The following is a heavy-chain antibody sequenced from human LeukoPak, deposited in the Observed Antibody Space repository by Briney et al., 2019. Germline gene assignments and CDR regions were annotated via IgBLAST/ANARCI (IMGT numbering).Heavy chain of an antibody. Sequence: GGSLRLSCAASGFIFSSYGMHWVRQAPGRGLEWVAFMRSDGSDKYYADSVKGRFTISRDNSKNTLYLQMNSLRAEDTAVYYCAKHDSSSYYWGQGTLVTVSS. D-gene: IGHD3-22*01. CDR3: AKHDSSSYY. CDR1: GFIFSSYG. CDR2: MRSDGSDK. J-gene: IGHJ4*02. V-gene: IGHV3-30*02.